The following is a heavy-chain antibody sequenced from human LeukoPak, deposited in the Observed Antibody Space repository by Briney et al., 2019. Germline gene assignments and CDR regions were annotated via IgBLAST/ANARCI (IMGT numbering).Heavy chain of an antibody. CDR3: ARIDSGWFGVSF. Sequence: ASVKVSCKASGYTFTGHFIHWVRQAPGQGLEWMGRINPNSGATNATQKFQDRVNMTRDRSISTAFMELSGLRSDDTAIYYCARIDSGWFGVSFWGQGTLVTVSS. D-gene: IGHD6-19*01. J-gene: IGHJ4*02. CDR2: INPNSGAT. V-gene: IGHV1-2*06. CDR1: GYTFTGHF.